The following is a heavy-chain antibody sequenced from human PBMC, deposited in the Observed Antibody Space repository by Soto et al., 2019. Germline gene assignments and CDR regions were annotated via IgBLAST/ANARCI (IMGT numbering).Heavy chain of an antibody. V-gene: IGHV3-53*01. Sequence: PGGSLRLSCAASGFIVSDNYVNWVRQAPGKGLEWVSVTYTGGYTYYADSVKGQFTISRDNSKNTLYLQMNSLRAEDTAVYYCAREVSGTSFDYWGQGTLVTVSS. CDR3: AREVSGTSFDY. CDR2: TYTGGYT. D-gene: IGHD1-7*01. CDR1: GFIVSDNY. J-gene: IGHJ4*02.